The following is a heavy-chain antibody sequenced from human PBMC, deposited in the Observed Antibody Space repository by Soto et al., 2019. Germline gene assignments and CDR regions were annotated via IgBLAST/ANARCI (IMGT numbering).Heavy chain of an antibody. CDR3: ARDRSYGSGSYYNREGGYFDY. CDR1: GFTFDDYG. J-gene: IGHJ4*02. D-gene: IGHD3-10*01. CDR2: INWNGGST. Sequence: EVQLVESGGGVVRPGGSLRLSCAASGFTFDDYGMSWVRQAPGKGLEWVSGINWNGGSTGYADSVKGRFTISRDNAKNLLYLQMKSLRAEDTALYYCARDRSYGSGSYYNREGGYFDYWGQGTLVTVSS. V-gene: IGHV3-20*04.